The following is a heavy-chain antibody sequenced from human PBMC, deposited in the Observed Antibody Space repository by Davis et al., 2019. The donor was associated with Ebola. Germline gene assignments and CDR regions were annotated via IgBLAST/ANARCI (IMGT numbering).Heavy chain of an antibody. Sequence: GESLKISCAASGFTFSSYAMSWVRQAPGKGLEWVSAISGSGGSTYYADSVKGRFTITRDNSKHTLYLQMNSLRAEDTAVYYCAKDKVADYYDSSGYYLRGEFDYWGQGTLVTVSS. CDR1: GFTFSSYA. CDR2: ISGSGGST. J-gene: IGHJ4*02. V-gene: IGHV3-23*01. CDR3: AKDKVADYYDSSGYYLRGEFDY. D-gene: IGHD3-22*01.